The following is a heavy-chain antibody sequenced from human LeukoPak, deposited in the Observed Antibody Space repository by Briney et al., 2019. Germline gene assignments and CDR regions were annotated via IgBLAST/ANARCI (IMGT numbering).Heavy chain of an antibody. CDR3: ARVYVLLWFGELFSYYFDY. V-gene: IGHV1-8*01. Sequence: ASVKLSCKASGYTFTSYDINWVRQATGQGLEWTGWMNPNSGNTGYAQKFQGRVTMTRNTSISTDYLELSSLRSEDTDVYYCARVYVLLWFGELFSYYFDYWGQGTLVTVSS. D-gene: IGHD3-10*01. J-gene: IGHJ4*02. CDR2: MNPNSGNT. CDR1: GYTFTSYD.